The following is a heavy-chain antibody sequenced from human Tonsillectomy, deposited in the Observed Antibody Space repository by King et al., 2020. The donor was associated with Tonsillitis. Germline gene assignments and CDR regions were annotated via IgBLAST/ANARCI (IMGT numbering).Heavy chain of an antibody. D-gene: IGHD6-19*01. CDR1: GDSVSSNSAA. V-gene: IGHV6-1*01. CDR3: TRETVAGTYEY. CDR2: TYYRSKWYN. Sequence: VQLPQSGPGLVKPSQTLSLTCAISGDSVSSNSAAWSWIRQSPSRGLEWLGRTYYRSKWYNDYALSVKSRITIKPDTSKNQFFLQLNSVIPEDTAVYFCTRETVAGTYEYWGQGTLVTVSS. J-gene: IGHJ4*02.